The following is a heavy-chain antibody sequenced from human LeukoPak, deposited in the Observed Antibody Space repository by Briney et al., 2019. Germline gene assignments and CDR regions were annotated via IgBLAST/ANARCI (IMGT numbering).Heavy chain of an antibody. J-gene: IGHJ4*02. D-gene: IGHD6-13*01. CDR3: ARVCPRIAAAELGY. CDR2: TYYRSKWYN. Sequence: SQTLSLTCAISGDSVSSNSAAWNWIRQSPSRGLEWLGRTYYRSKWYNDYAVSVKSRITINPDTSKNQFSLKLSSVTAADTAVYYCARVCPRIAAAELGYWGQGTLVTVSS. V-gene: IGHV6-1*01. CDR1: GDSVSSNSAA.